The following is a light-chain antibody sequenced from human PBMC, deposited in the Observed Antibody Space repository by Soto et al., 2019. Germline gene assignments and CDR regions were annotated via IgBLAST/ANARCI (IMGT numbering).Light chain of an antibody. V-gene: IGKV3-15*01. CDR3: KQYNSWPLGT. CDR1: QSVNTN. CDR2: VAS. J-gene: IGKJ3*01. Sequence: EIVMTQSPATLSVSPGERATLTCRASQSVNTNLAWYQQKPGQAPSLLIFVASTRATGIPARFSGSGSGTEFTLTISSLQSEDFAVYSCKQYNSWPLGTFGPGTKVDIK.